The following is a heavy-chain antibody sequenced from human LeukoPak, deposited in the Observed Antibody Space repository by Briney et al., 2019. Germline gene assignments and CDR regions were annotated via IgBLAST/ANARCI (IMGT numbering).Heavy chain of an antibody. J-gene: IGHJ6*02. V-gene: IGHV4-61*02. Sequence: PSETLSLTCTVSGGSISSGSCYWRWIRQPPGKGLEWIGRIYTSGSTNYNPSLKSRVTISVDTSKNQFSLKLSSVTAADTAVYYCARDGPLDYGDYYGMDVWGQGTTVTVSS. CDR3: ARDGPLDYGDYYGMDV. D-gene: IGHD4-17*01. CDR2: IYTSGST. CDR1: GGSISSGSCY.